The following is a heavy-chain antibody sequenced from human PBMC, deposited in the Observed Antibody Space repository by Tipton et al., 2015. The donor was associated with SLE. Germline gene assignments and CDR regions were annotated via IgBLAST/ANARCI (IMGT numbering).Heavy chain of an antibody. J-gene: IGHJ4*02. CDR3: ARDLGVVYPFDY. Sequence: RSLRLSCAASGFTFSTYAMHWVRQAPGKGLEWVAVISYDGSNKYYADSVKGRFTISRDNSKNTLYLQMNSLRAEDTAVYYCARDLGVVYPFDYWGQGTLVTVSS. CDR1: GFTFSTYA. V-gene: IGHV3-30*04. D-gene: IGHD1-14*01. CDR2: ISYDGSNK.